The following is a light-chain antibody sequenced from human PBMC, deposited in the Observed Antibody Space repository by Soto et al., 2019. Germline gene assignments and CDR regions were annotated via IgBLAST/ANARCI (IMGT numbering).Light chain of an antibody. J-gene: IGKJ2*01. V-gene: IGKV1-39*01. CDR1: QNIDMY. CDR2: GAS. Sequence: DIHMTQSPSSLSASVVDTVTITCRASQNIDMYLNWYQQKPGKAPRVLISGASNLQSGVPSRFSGSGSGTDFTLTISSLQLEDLATYYCQQSFTIPKTFGQGTKVDIK. CDR3: QQSFTIPKT.